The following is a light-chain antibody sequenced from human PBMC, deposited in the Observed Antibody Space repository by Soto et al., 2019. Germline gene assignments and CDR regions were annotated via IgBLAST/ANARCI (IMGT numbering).Light chain of an antibody. Sequence: QSVLTQPPSVSGAPGQRVTISCIGSRSNIGAGFDVHWYQQVPGKAPKLLISNDNNRPSGVPDRFSGSKSGTSASLAITGLQAEDEADYYCQSYDKSLTAVVFGGGTQLTVL. V-gene: IGLV1-40*01. CDR2: NDN. CDR1: RSNIGAGFD. CDR3: QSYDKSLTAVV. J-gene: IGLJ2*01.